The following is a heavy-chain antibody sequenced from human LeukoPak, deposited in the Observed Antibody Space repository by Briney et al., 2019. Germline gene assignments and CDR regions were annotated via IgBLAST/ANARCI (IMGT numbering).Heavy chain of an antibody. D-gene: IGHD4-17*01. J-gene: IGHJ5*02. CDR1: GYTFTSYG. CDR3: ARELSYGDYCPENWFDP. CDR2: ISAYNGNT. V-gene: IGHV1-18*01. Sequence: ASVKVSCKASGYTFTSYGISWVRQAPGQGLEWMGWISAYNGNTNYAQKLQGRVTMTTDTSTSTAYMELRSLRSDDTAVYYCARELSYGDYCPENWFDPWGQGTLATVSS.